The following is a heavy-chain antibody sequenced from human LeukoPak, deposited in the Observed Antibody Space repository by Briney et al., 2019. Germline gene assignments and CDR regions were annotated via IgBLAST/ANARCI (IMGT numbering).Heavy chain of an antibody. CDR2: IKQDGSEK. J-gene: IGHJ4*02. D-gene: IGHD1-26*01. Sequence: PGGSLRLSCAASGFTFSRYWMSWVRQAPGKGLEWVANIKQDGSEKYYVDSVKGRFTISRDNAKNSLYLQMNSLRAEDTAVYYCARDISGSYYTRVFDDWGQGTLVTVSS. CDR1: GFTFSRYW. V-gene: IGHV3-7*01. CDR3: ARDISGSYYTRVFDD.